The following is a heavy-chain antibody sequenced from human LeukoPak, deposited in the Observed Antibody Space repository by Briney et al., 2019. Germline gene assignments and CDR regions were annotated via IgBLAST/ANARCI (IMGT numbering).Heavy chain of an antibody. CDR3: AKTQGFFDH. J-gene: IGHJ4*02. Sequence: QPGGSLRLSCAASGFTFDDYAMHWVRQAPGKGLEWVSLISWDGGSTYYADSVKGRFTISRDNSKNSLYLQMNSLRAEDTAIYYCAKTQGFFDHWGQGSLVTVSS. CDR2: ISWDGGST. CDR1: GFTFDDYA. V-gene: IGHV3-43D*03.